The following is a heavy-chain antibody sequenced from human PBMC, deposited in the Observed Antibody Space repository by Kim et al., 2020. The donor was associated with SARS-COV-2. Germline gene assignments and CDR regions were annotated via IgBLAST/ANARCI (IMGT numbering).Heavy chain of an antibody. J-gene: IGHJ4*02. Sequence: NPSLKSRVTISVDTSKNQFSLKLSSVTAADTAVYYCARSRYYYDSSGIHWGQGTLVTVSS. V-gene: IGHV4-39*07. CDR3: ARSRYYYDSSGIH. D-gene: IGHD3-22*01.